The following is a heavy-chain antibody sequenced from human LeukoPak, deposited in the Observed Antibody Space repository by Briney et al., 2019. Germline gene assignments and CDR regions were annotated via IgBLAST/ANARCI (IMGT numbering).Heavy chain of an antibody. CDR1: GFTFRHYA. D-gene: IGHD3-10*01. CDR2: LSFDGAHK. Sequence: ERSLRLSCAASGFTFRHYAVHWVRQPPGRGLEWVAVLSFDGAHKYYAESVKGRFTISRDNSNNTLFLQMDSLRIEDTALYYCVRARAGGLDYWGQGTLVTVYS. V-gene: IGHV3-30*04. CDR3: VRARAGGLDY. J-gene: IGHJ4*02.